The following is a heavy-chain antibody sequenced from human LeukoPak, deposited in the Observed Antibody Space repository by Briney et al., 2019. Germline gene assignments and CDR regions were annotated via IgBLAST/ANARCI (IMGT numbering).Heavy chain of an antibody. D-gene: IGHD3-22*01. CDR1: GGSTSSGGYS. J-gene: IGHJ3*02. CDR2: IYHSGST. Sequence: PSQTLSLTCAVSGGSTSSGGYSWSWVRQPPGKGLEWIGYIYHSGSTYYNPSLKSRVTISVDRSKNQFSLKLSSVTAADTAVYYCARVSDSSGRDAFDIWGQGTMVTVSS. V-gene: IGHV4-30-2*01. CDR3: ARVSDSSGRDAFDI.